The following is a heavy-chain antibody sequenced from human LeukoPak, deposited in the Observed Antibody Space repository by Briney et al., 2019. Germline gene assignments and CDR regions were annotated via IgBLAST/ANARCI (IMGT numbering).Heavy chain of an antibody. CDR1: GYTFIGYS. Sequence: ASVKVSCKTSGYTFIGYSINWLRQAPGQGLEWMGWISTNTGNPTYAQGFTGRFVFSLDTSVSTAYLQISSPKAEDTAVYYCARDAATINFDSWGQGTLVTVSS. CDR3: ARDAATINFDS. J-gene: IGHJ4*02. V-gene: IGHV7-4-1*02. CDR2: ISTNTGNP. D-gene: IGHD5-24*01.